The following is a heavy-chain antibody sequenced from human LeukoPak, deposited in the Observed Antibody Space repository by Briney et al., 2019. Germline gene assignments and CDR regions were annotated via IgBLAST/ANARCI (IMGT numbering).Heavy chain of an antibody. J-gene: IGHJ4*02. CDR1: GFPFSSFY. CDR3: ASELSHCVGDCLKN. D-gene: IGHD2-21*02. CDR2: INADGSLT. Sequence: GGSLRLSCPASGFPFSSFYLRWVRQAPGKGPVWVSRINADGSLTNYADSVKGRFTVFRDNARNTLYLQMDSLRAEDTAVYYCASELSHCVGDCLKNWGQGTLVTLSS. V-gene: IGHV3-74*01.